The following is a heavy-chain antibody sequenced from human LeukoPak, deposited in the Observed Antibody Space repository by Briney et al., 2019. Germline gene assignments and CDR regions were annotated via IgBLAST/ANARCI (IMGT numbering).Heavy chain of an antibody. CDR3: ATDCSFGIDY. J-gene: IGHJ4*02. V-gene: IGHV2-70*11. Sequence: CGPTLVHPTPTLTLTCTFSGFSLRTRGRWVSWIRQPPGKALEWLSRIDWDDDKYYSTSLKTRLTISKDTSKNQVVLTMTNMDPVDTATHYCATDCSFGIDYWGQGTLVTVSS. D-gene: IGHD2-15*01. CDR1: GFSLRTRGRW. CDR2: IDWDDDK.